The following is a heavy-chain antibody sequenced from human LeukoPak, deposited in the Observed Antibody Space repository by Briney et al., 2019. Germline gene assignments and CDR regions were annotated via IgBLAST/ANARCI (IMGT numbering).Heavy chain of an antibody. J-gene: IGHJ4*02. Sequence: GASVKVSCKASGYTFTSYDINWVRQATGQGLEWMGWMNPNSGNTGYAQKFQGRVTMTRNTSISTAYMELSSLTSDDTAVYYCARGRAASTLGYWGQGPLVIVSS. CDR3: ARGRAASTLGY. CDR2: MNPNSGNT. V-gene: IGHV1-8*01. D-gene: IGHD2-15*01. CDR1: GYTFTSYD.